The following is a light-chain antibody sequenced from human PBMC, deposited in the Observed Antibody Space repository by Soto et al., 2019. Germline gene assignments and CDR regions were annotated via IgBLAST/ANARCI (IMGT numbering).Light chain of an antibody. V-gene: IGKV3-20*01. CDR1: QSVSSSY. CDR2: GAS. Sequence: EIVLTQSPGTLSLSPGERATLSCRASQSVSSSYLAWYQQKPGQAPRLLIYGASSRATGIPDRFSGSGSGTDFTLTISRLEPEDVAVYYCQQYGSSPRFGQGTKLEIK. J-gene: IGKJ2*01. CDR3: QQYGSSPR.